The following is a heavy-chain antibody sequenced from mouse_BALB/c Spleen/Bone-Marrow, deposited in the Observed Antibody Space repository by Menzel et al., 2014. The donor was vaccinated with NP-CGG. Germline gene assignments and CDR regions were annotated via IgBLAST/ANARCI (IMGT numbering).Heavy chain of an antibody. V-gene: IGHV1S127*01. CDR3: TRGASPYYYTMDY. J-gene: IGHJ4*01. Sequence: QVQLQQSGAELVKPGASVKMSCKASGYTFTSYWMHWVKQRPGQGLEWIGVLDPSDSYTTYNQKFKGKATLTVDTSSNTAYMQLSSLTSEDSAVYYCTRGASPYYYTMDYWGQATSVPVPS. CDR2: LDPSDSYT. D-gene: IGHD6-1*01. CDR1: GYTFTSYW.